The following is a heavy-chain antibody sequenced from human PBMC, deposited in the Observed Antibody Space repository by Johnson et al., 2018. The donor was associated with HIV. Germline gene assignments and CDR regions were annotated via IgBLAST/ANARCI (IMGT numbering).Heavy chain of an antibody. CDR1: GFTFSDAW. D-gene: IGHD2-15*01. CDR3: STGDIVVVAGAMLLPLHDAFDI. V-gene: IGHV3-15*01. CDR2: IKSKTDGGTT. J-gene: IGHJ3*02. Sequence: VQLVESGGDLVEPGGSLRLSCAASGFTFSDAWMNWVRQVPGKGLEWIGRIKSKTDGGTTDYAAPVKGRFTISRDDSKNTLYLQMNSLKIEDTAGYYCSTGDIVVVAGAMLLPLHDAFDIWGQGTMVTVSS.